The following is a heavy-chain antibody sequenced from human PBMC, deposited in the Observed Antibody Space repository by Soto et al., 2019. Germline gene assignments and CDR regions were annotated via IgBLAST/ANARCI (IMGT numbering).Heavy chain of an antibody. Sequence: LRLSCAASGFSFSHYWMHWVRQAPGKGLVWVSRTSPDGRTTTYADSVKGRFTIPRDNAKSTLYLQMNSLTVEDGAVYYCADSWLPTSYWGPGTLVTVSS. CDR1: GFSFSHYW. V-gene: IGHV3-74*01. CDR3: ADSWLPTSY. J-gene: IGHJ4*02. CDR2: TSPDGRTT. D-gene: IGHD3-10*01.